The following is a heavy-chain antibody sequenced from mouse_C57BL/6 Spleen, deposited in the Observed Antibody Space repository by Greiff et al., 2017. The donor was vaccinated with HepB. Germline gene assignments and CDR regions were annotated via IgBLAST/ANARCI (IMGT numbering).Heavy chain of an antibody. Sequence: EVKVEESGPGLVKPSQSLSLTCSVTGYSITSGYYWNWIRQFPGNKLEWMGYISYDGSNNYNPSLKNRISITRDTSKNQFFLKLNSVTTEDTATYYCAIYSNYLRSPFAYWGQGTLVTVSA. V-gene: IGHV3-6*01. J-gene: IGHJ3*01. CDR1: GYSITSGYY. CDR3: AIYSNYLRSPFAY. D-gene: IGHD2-5*01. CDR2: ISYDGSN.